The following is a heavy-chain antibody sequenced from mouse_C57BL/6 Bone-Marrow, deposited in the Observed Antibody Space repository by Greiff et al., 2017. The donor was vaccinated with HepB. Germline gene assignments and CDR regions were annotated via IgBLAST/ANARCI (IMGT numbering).Heavy chain of an antibody. CDR1: GFTFSDYY. CDR3: ARGDARRAMDY. Sequence: DVKLVESEGGLVQPGSSMKLSCTASGFTFSDYYMAWVRQVPEKGLEWVANINYVGSSTYYLDSLKSRFIISRDNAKNILYLQMSSLKSEDTATYYCARGDARRAMDYWGQGTSVTVSS. J-gene: IGHJ4*01. CDR2: INYVGSST. V-gene: IGHV5-16*01.